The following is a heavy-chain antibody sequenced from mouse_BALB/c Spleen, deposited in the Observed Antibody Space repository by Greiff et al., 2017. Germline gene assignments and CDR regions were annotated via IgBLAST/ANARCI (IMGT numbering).Heavy chain of an antibody. CDR1: GYSITSDYA. D-gene: IGHD2-4*01. CDR3: ARDYDYSWFAY. V-gene: IGHV3-2*02. CDR2: ISYSGST. Sequence: EVQLVESGPGLVKPSQSLSLTCTVTGYSITSDYAWNWIRQFPGNKLEWMGYISYSGSTSYNPSLKSRISITRDTSKNQFFLQLNSVTTEDTATYYCARDYDYSWFAYWGQGTLVTVSA. J-gene: IGHJ3*01.